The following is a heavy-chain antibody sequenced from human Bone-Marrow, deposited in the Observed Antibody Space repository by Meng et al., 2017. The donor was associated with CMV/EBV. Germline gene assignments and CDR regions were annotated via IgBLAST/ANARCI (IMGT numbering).Heavy chain of an antibody. CDR1: GGTFSSYA. J-gene: IGHJ6*02. CDR2: ISPNSGGT. CDR3: ARDRPLRGRSDYDETYYYYYSGMDV. V-gene: IGHV1-2*02. D-gene: IGHD5-12*01. Sequence: ASVKVSCKASGGTFSSYAISWVRQAPGQGLEWMGWISPNSGGTNYAQKFQGRVIMTSDTSINTAYMDLSRLTSDDTAVYYCARDRPLRGRSDYDETYYYYYSGMDVWGQGTTVTVSS.